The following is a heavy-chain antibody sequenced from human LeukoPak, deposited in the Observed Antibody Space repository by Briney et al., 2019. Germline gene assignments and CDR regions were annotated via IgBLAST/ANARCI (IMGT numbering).Heavy chain of an antibody. V-gene: IGHV3-23*01. CDR3: AKGSWTTFLDY. J-gene: IGHJ4*02. D-gene: IGHD3/OR15-3a*01. CDR1: GFTFSTYA. Sequence: GGPLRLSCAASGFTFSTYAMSWVRQAPGKGLEWVSAISGGGGSTYYADSVKGRFTISRDNSKNTLYLQMNSLGADDTAVYYCAKGSWTTFLDYWGQGTLVTVSS. CDR2: ISGGGGST.